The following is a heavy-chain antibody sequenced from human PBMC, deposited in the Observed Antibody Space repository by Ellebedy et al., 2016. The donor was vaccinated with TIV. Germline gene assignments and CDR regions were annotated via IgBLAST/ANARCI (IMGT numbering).Heavy chain of an antibody. V-gene: IGHV3-9*01. D-gene: IGHD3-3*01. CDR3: AKDRASFTIFGVVMPSPDV. Sequence: SLKISCAASGFTFDDYGMHWVRQDPGKGLEWVSGIRWNSGKIGYAESVKGRFSISRDNSKNTLYLQMNSLRAEDTAVYYCAKDRASFTIFGVVMPSPDVWGQGTTVTVSS. CDR1: GFTFDDYG. CDR2: IRWNSGKI. J-gene: IGHJ6*02.